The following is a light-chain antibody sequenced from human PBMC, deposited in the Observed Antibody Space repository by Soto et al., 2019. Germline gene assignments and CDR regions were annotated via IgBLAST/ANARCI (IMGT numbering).Light chain of an antibody. CDR1: QSILYSSNNKNY. J-gene: IGKJ1*01. CDR2: WAS. Sequence: DIVMTQSPDSLAVSLGARATINCKSSQSILYSSNNKNYLAWYQQKPGQPPKLLISWASTRESGVPDRFSGSGSETDFTLTISSLQAEDVAVYYCHQYYGSPPRTFGQGTKVEIK. V-gene: IGKV4-1*01. CDR3: HQYYGSPPRT.